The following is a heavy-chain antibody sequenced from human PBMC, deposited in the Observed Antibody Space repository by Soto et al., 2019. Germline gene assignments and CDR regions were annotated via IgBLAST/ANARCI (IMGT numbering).Heavy chain of an antibody. Sequence: SETLSLTCTVSDGSISSYYWSWIRQPPGKGLEWIGYIYYSGSTNYNPSLKSRVTISVDTSKNQFSLKLSSVTAADTAVYYCARTYDFWSGYWAYYFDYWGQGTLVTVSS. CDR3: ARTYDFWSGYWAYYFDY. J-gene: IGHJ4*02. CDR2: IYYSGST. D-gene: IGHD3-3*01. V-gene: IGHV4-59*01. CDR1: DGSISSYY.